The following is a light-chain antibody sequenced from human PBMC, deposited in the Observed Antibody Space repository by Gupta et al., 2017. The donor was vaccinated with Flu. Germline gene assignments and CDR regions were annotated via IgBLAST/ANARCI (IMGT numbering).Light chain of an antibody. V-gene: IGLV3-1*01. CDR1: KLGDKY. Sequence: SYELTQPPSVSVSPGQTASIPCSGDKLGDKYACWYHQKPGQSPVLVIYQDSKRPSGIPGRFSASNSGNTATLTIGGTQAMEEADYYCQAWDSSTDVVFGGGTKLTVL. J-gene: IGLJ2*01. CDR3: QAWDSSTDVV. CDR2: QDS.